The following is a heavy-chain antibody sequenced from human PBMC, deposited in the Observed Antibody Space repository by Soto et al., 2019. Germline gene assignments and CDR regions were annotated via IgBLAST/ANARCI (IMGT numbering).Heavy chain of an antibody. D-gene: IGHD6-19*01. CDR3: ARGGEAVAGYDYSGLHV. V-gene: IGHV4-59*01. CDR1: GGSITRSY. J-gene: IGHJ6*02. CDR2: IHYTGAT. Sequence: QVQLQESGPGLVKPSETLSVTCNVSGGSITRSYWIWIRQPPGKRLEWIGYIHYTGATRYSPSLKSRVTMSVDTSKNQISMKFNSVTAADTAVYYCARGGEAVAGYDYSGLHVWGRGTSVTVSS.